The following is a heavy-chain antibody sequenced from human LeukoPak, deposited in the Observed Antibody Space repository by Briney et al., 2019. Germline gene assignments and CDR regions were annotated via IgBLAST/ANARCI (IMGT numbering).Heavy chain of an antibody. D-gene: IGHD2-2*01. CDR1: GFTFSSYE. CDR3: ARKYCSSTGCLFDN. J-gene: IGHJ4*02. V-gene: IGHV3-48*03. CDR2: ISSSGSTI. Sequence: GGSLRLSCAASGFTFSSYEMNWVRQAPGKGLEWVSYISSSGSTIYYADSVKGRFTISRDNAKNSLYLQMNNLRAEDTAVYYCARKYCSSTGCLFDNWGQGTLVTVSS.